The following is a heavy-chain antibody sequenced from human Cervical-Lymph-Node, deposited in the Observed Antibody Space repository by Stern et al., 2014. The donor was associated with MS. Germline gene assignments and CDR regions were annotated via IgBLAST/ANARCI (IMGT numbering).Heavy chain of an antibody. D-gene: IGHD6-19*01. CDR1: GFTFSNYA. V-gene: IGHV3-30*04. Sequence: QVQLVQSGGGVVQPGRSLRLSCAASGFTFSNYAMHWVRQAPGKGLEWVAGISYDGTSNYYADSAKGRFTISRDNSKNTMYLQMNILRTEDTAVYYGAGGIQQWLVLGRPDFWGQGTLVTVSS. CDR2: ISYDGTSN. J-gene: IGHJ4*02. CDR3: AGGIQQWLVLGRPDF.